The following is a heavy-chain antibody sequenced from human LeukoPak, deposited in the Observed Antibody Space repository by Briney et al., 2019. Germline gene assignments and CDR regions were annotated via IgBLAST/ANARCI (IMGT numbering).Heavy chain of an antibody. Sequence: PGGSLRLSCAASGFTFSSYGMHWVRQAPGKGLEWVAFIRYDGSNKYYTDSVKGRFTISRDNSKNTLYLQMNSLRAEDTAVYYCAKDQYSSSYYFDYWSQGTLVTVSS. D-gene: IGHD6-6*01. CDR1: GFTFSSYG. CDR3: AKDQYSSSYYFDY. J-gene: IGHJ4*02. V-gene: IGHV3-30*02. CDR2: IRYDGSNK.